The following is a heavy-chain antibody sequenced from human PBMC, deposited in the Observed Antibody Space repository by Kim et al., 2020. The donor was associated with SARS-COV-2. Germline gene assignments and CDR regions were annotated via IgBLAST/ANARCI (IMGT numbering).Heavy chain of an antibody. J-gene: IGHJ6*02. D-gene: IGHD2-2*01. Sequence: RFTISRDNSKNTLYLQMNSLRAEDTAVYYCAKDECSSTSCYNYYYYGMDVWGQGTTVTISS. V-gene: IGHV3-30*02. CDR3: AKDECSSTSCYNYYYYGMDV.